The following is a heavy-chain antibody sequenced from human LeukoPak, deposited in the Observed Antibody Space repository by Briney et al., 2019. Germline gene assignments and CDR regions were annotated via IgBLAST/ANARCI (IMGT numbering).Heavy chain of an antibody. CDR1: GRSISSYY. J-gene: IGHJ5*02. D-gene: IGHD3-22*01. CDR2: IYYRGST. V-gene: IGHV4-59*01. Sequence: SETLSLTCTVSGRSISSYYLSWIPHPPGEGLEWIGYIYYRGSTNYNPPLKSRLTISVDTSKNQLFLTVSSVTAADVAVYSCARSYDSSGSSFDPWGQGTLVTVSS. CDR3: ARSYDSSGSSFDP.